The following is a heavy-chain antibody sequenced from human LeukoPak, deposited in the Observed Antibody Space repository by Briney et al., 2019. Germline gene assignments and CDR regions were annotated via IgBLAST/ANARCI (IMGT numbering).Heavy chain of an antibody. Sequence: PSETLSLTCAVSGGSISSGGYSWSWIRQPPGKGLEWIGYIYHSGSTYYNPSLKSRVTISVDRSKNQFSLKLSSVTAADTAVYYCARAGGRYSGYVDWFDPWGQGTLVTVSS. D-gene: IGHD5-12*01. CDR2: IYHSGST. V-gene: IGHV4-30-2*01. CDR3: ARAGGRYSGYVDWFDP. J-gene: IGHJ5*02. CDR1: GGSISSGGYS.